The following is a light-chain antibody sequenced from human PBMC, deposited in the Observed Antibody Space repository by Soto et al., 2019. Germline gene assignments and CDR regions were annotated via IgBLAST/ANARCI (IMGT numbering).Light chain of an antibody. Sequence: DIQMTQSQAFLSASVGDRVNVTCRASQSISSYLNWYQQKPGKAPKLLIYAASSLQSGVASRFSGSGSGTDITLTISSLQPEDFATYYCQQSYSTPLTFGGGTKVEIK. CDR1: QSISSY. J-gene: IGKJ4*01. CDR2: AAS. V-gene: IGKV1-39*01. CDR3: QQSYSTPLT.